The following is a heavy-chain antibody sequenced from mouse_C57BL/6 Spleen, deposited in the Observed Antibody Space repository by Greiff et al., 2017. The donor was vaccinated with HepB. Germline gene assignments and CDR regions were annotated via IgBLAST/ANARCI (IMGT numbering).Heavy chain of an antibody. D-gene: IGHD2-2*01. J-gene: IGHJ4*01. CDR3: AHYGYNYYAMDY. CDR2: ISYDGSN. V-gene: IGHV3-6*01. Sequence: ESGPGLVKPSQSLSLTCSVTGYSITSGYYWNWIRQFPGNKLEWMGYISYDGSNNYNPSLKNRISITRDTSKNQFFLKLNSVTTEDTATYYCAHYGYNYYAMDYWGQGTSVTVSS. CDR1: GYSITSGYY.